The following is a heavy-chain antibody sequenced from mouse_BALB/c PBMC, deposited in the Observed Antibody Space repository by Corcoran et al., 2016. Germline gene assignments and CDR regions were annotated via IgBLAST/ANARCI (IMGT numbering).Heavy chain of an antibody. D-gene: IGHD1-1*01. CDR3: ARVTTVVVGDY. J-gene: IGHJ2*01. Sequence: EVQLQQSGAELVKPGASVELSCTASGFNIKDTYMHWVKQRPEQGLEWIGRIDPANGNTKYDPKFQGKATITADTSSNTAYLQLSSLTSEDTAVYYCARVTTVVVGDYWGQGTTLTVSS. V-gene: IGHV14-3*02. CDR2: IDPANGNT. CDR1: GFNIKDTY.